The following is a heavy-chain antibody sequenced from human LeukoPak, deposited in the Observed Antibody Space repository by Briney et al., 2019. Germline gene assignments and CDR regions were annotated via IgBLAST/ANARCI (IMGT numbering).Heavy chain of an antibody. CDR1: GGSISSGSYY. V-gene: IGHV4-61*02. CDR3: ARDRGPDSTDYDAFDI. Sequence: PSETLSLTCTVSGGSISSGSYYWSWIRQPAGKGLEWIGRIYTSGSTNYNPSLKSRVTISVDTSKNQFSLKLSSVTAADTAVYYCARDRGPDSTDYDAFDIWGQGTMVTVSS. CDR2: IYTSGST. D-gene: IGHD3-22*01. J-gene: IGHJ3*02.